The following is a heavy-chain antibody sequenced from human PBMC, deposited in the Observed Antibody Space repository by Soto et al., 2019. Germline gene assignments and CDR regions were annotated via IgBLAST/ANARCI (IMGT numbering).Heavy chain of an antibody. Sequence: QVQLQESGPGLVKPSQTLSLTCTVSGDSISSSNNYWSWIRQPPGEGLEWIGFISYSGTTSYSPSLKIRLAISLDTSKNQFSLSLSSVTAADTAVYYCARGRGYSYGLDPWGQGTLFTVSS. V-gene: IGHV4-30-4*01. CDR1: GDSISSSNNY. J-gene: IGHJ5*02. CDR2: ISYSGTT. CDR3: ARGRGYSYGLDP. D-gene: IGHD5-18*01.